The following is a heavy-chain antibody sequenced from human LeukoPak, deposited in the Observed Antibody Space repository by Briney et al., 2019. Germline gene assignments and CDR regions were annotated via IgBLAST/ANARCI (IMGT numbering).Heavy chain of an antibody. D-gene: IGHD6-19*01. Sequence: GGSLRLSCAASGFTFSSYGMHWVRQAPGKGLEWVAVISYDGSNKYYADSVKGRFTISRDNSKNTLYLQMNSLRAEDTAVYYCAKHSGSGPYGGFDYWGQGTLVTASS. CDR2: ISYDGSNK. CDR1: GFTFSSYG. J-gene: IGHJ4*02. CDR3: AKHSGSGPYGGFDY. V-gene: IGHV3-30*18.